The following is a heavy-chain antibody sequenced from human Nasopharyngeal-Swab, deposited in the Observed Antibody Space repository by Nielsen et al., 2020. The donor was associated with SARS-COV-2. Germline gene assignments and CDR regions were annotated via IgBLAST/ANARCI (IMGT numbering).Heavy chain of an antibody. Sequence: SLKISCAASGFTFDDYATYWVRQVPGKGLEWVSGINWNSGIMGYADAVKGRFTISRDNAKNSLFLQMNSLRPEDTAFYYCARGTADYSNPSFDYWGQGTLVTVSS. J-gene: IGHJ4*02. CDR3: ARGTADYSNPSFDY. V-gene: IGHV3-9*01. CDR1: GFTFDDYA. CDR2: INWNSGIM. D-gene: IGHD4-11*01.